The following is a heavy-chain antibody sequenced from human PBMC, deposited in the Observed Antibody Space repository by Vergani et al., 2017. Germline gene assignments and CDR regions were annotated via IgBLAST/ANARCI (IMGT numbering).Heavy chain of an antibody. CDR3: ARAGRGLYLTDV. V-gene: IGHV4-59*01. D-gene: IGHD2-8*01. Sequence: QVQPQESGPGLVKPSETLSLTCTVSGGSISSYYWSWIRQPPGKGLEWIGYIYYSGSTNYNPSLKSRVTISVDTSKNQFSLKLSSVTAADTAVYYCARAGRGLYLTDVWGKGTTVTVSS. CDR2: IYYSGST. J-gene: IGHJ6*04. CDR1: GGSISSYY.